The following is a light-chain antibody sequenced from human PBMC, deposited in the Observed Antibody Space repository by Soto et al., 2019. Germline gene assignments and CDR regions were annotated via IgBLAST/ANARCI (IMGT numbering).Light chain of an antibody. CDR2: LGS. CDR3: MQVLQTPPT. CDR1: QSLLHVNGHNY. V-gene: IGKV2-28*01. J-gene: IGKJ1*01. Sequence: EIVMTQSPLSLAVTPGESASISCRSTQSLLHVNGHNYVDWFLQKPGQSPQLVIYLGSNRASGVPDRLSGSGTGTDFTLTINNLKAEDVGVYYCMQVLQTPPTFGQGTKVDI.